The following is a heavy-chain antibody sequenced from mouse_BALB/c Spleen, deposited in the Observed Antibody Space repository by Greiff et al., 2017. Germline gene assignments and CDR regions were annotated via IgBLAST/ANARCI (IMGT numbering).Heavy chain of an antibody. J-gene: IGHJ4*01. CDR2: FYPGSGSI. CDR1: GYTFTEYI. Sequence: QVQLKQSGAELVKPGASVKLSCKASGYTFTEYIIHWVKQRSGQGLEWIGWFYPGSGSIKYNEKFKDKATLTADKSSSTVYMELSRLTSEDSAVYFCARHVSTMITTYYAMDYWGQGTSVTVSS. V-gene: IGHV1-62-2*01. D-gene: IGHD2-4*01. CDR3: ARHVSTMITTYYAMDY.